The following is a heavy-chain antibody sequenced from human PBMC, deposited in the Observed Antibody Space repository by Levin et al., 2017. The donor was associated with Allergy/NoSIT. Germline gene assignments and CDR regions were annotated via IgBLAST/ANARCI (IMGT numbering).Heavy chain of an antibody. CDR1: GFTFSNRG. J-gene: IGHJ3*02. Sequence: GGSLRLSCAASGFTFSNRGMSWVRQVPGKGLEWVSSISASGDLTYYADSVKGRFTVSRDNSKNTLYLQMNSQRVEDTALYYCVKILVVAQWAFDIWGQGTMVTVSS. V-gene: IGHV3-23*01. CDR2: ISASGDLT. D-gene: IGHD3-3*01. CDR3: VKILVVAQWAFDI.